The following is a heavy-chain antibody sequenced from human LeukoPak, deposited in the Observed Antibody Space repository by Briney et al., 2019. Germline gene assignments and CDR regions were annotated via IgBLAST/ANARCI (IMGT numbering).Heavy chain of an antibody. CDR1: GGSISSGSHY. Sequence: PSETLSLTCTVSGGSISSGSHYWGWIRQPPGKGLEWIGYIYYSGSTNYNPSLKSRVTISVDTSKNQFSLKLSSVTAADTAVYYCARVVPGGTTDDYWGQGTLVTVSS. J-gene: IGHJ4*02. CDR2: IYYSGST. D-gene: IGHD3-16*01. CDR3: ARVVPGGTTDDY. V-gene: IGHV4-61*01.